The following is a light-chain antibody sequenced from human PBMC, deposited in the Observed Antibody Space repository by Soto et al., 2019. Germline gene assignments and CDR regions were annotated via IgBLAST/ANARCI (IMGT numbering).Light chain of an antibody. CDR1: ISNIGRNA. CDR2: DND. CDR3: AAWDDSLNGWV. Sequence: QAVVTQPPSASGTPGRRVTISCSGSISNIGRNAVNWYQQLPGTAPKLLMFDNDQRPSGVPDRFSGSRSATSASLAISGLQSEDEADYHCAAWDDSLNGWVFGGGTKLTVL. V-gene: IGLV1-44*01. J-gene: IGLJ3*02.